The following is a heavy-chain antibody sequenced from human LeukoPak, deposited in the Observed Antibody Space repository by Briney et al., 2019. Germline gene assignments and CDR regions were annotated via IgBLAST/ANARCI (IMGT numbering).Heavy chain of an antibody. CDR3: ATDLPVYDSSGHDAFDI. J-gene: IGHJ3*02. V-gene: IGHV1-24*01. Sequence: ASVKVSCKVSGYTLTELSMHWVRQAPGKGLEWMGGFDPEDGETIYAQKFQGRVTMTEDTSTDTAYMELSSLRSEDTAVYYCATDLPVYDSSGHDAFDIWGQGTMVTASS. CDR2: FDPEDGET. CDR1: GYTLTELS. D-gene: IGHD3-22*01.